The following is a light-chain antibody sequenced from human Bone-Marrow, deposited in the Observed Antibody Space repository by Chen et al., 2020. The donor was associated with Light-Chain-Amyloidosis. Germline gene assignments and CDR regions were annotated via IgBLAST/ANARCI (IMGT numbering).Light chain of an antibody. J-gene: IGLJ1*01. CDR1: SRDVGGYDY. CDR3: TSYTSSRTRV. V-gene: IGLV2-14*01. CDR2: DVC. Sequence: QSALTQPASVSGSPGQSITISCTGSSRDVGGYDYVSWYQQHPGNAPTLIIYDVCNRPSGVSDRFSGSKSGYTASLTISGLQADDEADYYCTSYTSSRTRVFGTGTKVTVL.